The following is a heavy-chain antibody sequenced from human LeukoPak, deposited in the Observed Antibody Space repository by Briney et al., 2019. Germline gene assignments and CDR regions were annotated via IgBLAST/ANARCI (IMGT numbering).Heavy chain of an antibody. Sequence: PGGSLRLSCAASGFTFSGHWMSWVRQAPGKGLEWVANINQGVSDKYYVDSVKGRFTISRDNANNLLYLQMNSLRGEDTAVYYCTRDRSRAEDDWGQGTLVTVSS. CDR1: GFTFSGHW. CDR3: TRDRSRAEDD. D-gene: IGHD1-14*01. J-gene: IGHJ4*02. V-gene: IGHV3-7*01. CDR2: INQGVSDK.